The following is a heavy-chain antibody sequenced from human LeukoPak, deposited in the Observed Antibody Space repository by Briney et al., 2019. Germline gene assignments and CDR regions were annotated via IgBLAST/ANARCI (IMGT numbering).Heavy chain of an antibody. D-gene: IGHD4-17*01. V-gene: IGHV5-10-1*01. CDR1: GYSFTIYW. Sequence: GESLRISCKGTGYSFTIYWISWVRQMPGKGLDWMGRIDPSDSYPDYSPSFQGHVTIPADKSISTAYLQWSNLKASDTAMYYCARHDDGDYTFFHYWGQGTLVTVSS. CDR2: IDPSDSYP. J-gene: IGHJ4*02. CDR3: ARHDDGDYTFFHY.